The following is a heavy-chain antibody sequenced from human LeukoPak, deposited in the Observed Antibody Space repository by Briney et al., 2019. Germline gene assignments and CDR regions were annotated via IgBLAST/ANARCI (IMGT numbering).Heavy chain of an antibody. CDR2: INANSGNT. D-gene: IGHD2-15*01. J-gene: IGHJ6*03. Sequence: ASVKVSCKASGYTFTRCDINWVRQAAGQGPEWMGLINANSGNTEYAPKFQGRVTMTRNIAIDTAYLELSRLRSDDTAVYYCVRGQAASHHYYNYYMDIWGKGTSVTVSS. V-gene: IGHV1-8*01. CDR1: GYTFTRCD. CDR3: VRGQAASHHYYNYYMDI.